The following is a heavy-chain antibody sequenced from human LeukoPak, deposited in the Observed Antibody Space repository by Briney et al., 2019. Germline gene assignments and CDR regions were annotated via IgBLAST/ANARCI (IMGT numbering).Heavy chain of an antibody. CDR2: LDYGGHT. CDR1: GASISSSINY. V-gene: IGHV4-39*01. D-gene: IGHD3-10*01. CDR3: ARRFGSATYYNGFDV. J-gene: IGHJ4*02. Sequence: SSETLSLSCAVSGASISSSINYWVWIPQPPGKGLEWIGTLDYGGHTYYNPSLKSRVTISVDKFKNQISLKLISGYAADTAVYYCARRFGSATYYNGFDVWGRGTLVSVS.